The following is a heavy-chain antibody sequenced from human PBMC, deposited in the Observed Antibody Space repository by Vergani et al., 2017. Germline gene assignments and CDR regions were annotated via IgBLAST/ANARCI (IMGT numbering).Heavy chain of an antibody. CDR1: GYTFRTYG. J-gene: IGHJ5*01. CDR3: ARDVGHALDS. D-gene: IGHD3-16*01. CDR2: ISANSGNT. V-gene: IGHV1-18*01. Sequence: QVQLVQSGAEVKKPGASVKVSCKTAGYTFRTYGISWVRQAPGQGVEWMGWISANSGNTNYAQRLQDRVTLTRDTSANTTYMELRGLRSDDTAVYYCARDVGHALDSWGQGTLVTVSS.